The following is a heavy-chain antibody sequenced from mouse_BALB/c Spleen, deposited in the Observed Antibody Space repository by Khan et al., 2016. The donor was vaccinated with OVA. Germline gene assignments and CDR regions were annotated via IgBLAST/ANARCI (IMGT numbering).Heavy chain of an antibody. J-gene: IGHJ3*01. V-gene: IGHV1-4*01. Sequence: QIQLVQSGAELARPGASVKMSCKASGYIFTSYMMHWVKQRPGQGLEWIGDINPSSDYNNYNQKFKDKATLTADKSSSTAYMQLSSLTSEDSAVYYCARGGYGSFGYWGQGTRVTVSA. CDR3: ARGGYGSFGY. CDR2: INPSSDYN. D-gene: IGHD1-1*01. CDR1: GYIFTSYM.